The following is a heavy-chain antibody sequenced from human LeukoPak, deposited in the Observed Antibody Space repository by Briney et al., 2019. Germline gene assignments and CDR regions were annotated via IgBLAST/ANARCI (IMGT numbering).Heavy chain of an antibody. J-gene: IGHJ4*02. CDR1: GGSFSGYY. Sequence: SETLSLTCAVHGGSFSGYYWSWIRQPPGKGLEWIGEINHSGSTNYNPSLKSRVTISVDTSKNQFSLKLSSVTAADTAVYYCARRRRFTGATWYYFDYWGQGTLVTVSS. V-gene: IGHV4-34*01. CDR3: ARRRRFTGATWYYFDY. D-gene: IGHD1-26*01. CDR2: INHSGST.